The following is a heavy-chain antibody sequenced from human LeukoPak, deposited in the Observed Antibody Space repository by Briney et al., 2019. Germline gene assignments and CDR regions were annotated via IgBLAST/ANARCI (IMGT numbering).Heavy chain of an antibody. CDR1: GGSISSYY. CDR2: IYYSGST. D-gene: IGHD2-2*01. Sequence: PSETLSLTCTVSGGSISSYYRSWIRQPPGKGLEWIGYIYYSGSTNYNPSLKSRVTISVDTSKNQFSLKLSSVTAADTAVYYCARRLCSSTSCYFDYWGQGTLVTVSS. CDR3: ARRLCSSTSCYFDY. J-gene: IGHJ4*02. V-gene: IGHV4-59*08.